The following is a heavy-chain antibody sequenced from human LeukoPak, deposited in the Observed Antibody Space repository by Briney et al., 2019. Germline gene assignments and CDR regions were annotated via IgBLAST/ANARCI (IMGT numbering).Heavy chain of an antibody. J-gene: IGHJ4*02. V-gene: IGHV3-30*18. Sequence: GGSLRLSCAASGFTFSSYGMHWVRQAPGKGLEWVAVISYDGSNKYYADSVKGRFTISRDNSKNTLYLQMNSLRAEDTAVYYCAKVRDSSGYYCDYWGQGTLVTVSS. CDR3: AKVRDSSGYYCDY. CDR1: GFTFSSYG. CDR2: ISYDGSNK. D-gene: IGHD3-22*01.